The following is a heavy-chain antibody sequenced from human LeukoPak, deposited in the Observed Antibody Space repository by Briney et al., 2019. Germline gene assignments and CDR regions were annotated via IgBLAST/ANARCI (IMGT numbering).Heavy chain of an antibody. V-gene: IGHV4-38-2*02. Sequence: SETLSLTCTVSGYSISSGYYWGWIRQPPGKGLEWIGSIYHSGVTYYNPSLKSRVTISVDTSKNQFSLRLTSVTAADTAVYYCARQTGSGLFILPGGQGTLVTVSS. CDR2: IYHSGVT. J-gene: IGHJ4*02. D-gene: IGHD3/OR15-3a*01. CDR1: GYSISSGYY. CDR3: ARQTGSGLFILP.